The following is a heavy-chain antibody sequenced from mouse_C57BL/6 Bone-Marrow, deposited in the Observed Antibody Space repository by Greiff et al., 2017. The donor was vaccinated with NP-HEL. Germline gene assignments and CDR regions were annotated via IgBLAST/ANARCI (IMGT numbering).Heavy chain of an antibody. CDR2: IDPSDSYT. Sequence: QVQLQQSGAELVKPGASVKLSCKASGYTFTSYWMQWVKQRPGQGLEWIGEIDPSDSYTNYNQKFKGKATLTVDTSSSTAYMQLSSLTSEDSAVYYCARSDFTTVVARYFGVWGTGTTVTVSS. J-gene: IGHJ1*03. V-gene: IGHV1-50*01. CDR1: GYTFTSYW. CDR3: ARSDFTTVVARYFGV. D-gene: IGHD1-1*01.